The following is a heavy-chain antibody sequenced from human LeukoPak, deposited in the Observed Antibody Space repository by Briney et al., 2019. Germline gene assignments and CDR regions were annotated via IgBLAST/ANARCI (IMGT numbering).Heavy chain of an antibody. CDR3: ATYRQIQVSFEF. J-gene: IGHJ4*02. Sequence: GGSLRLSCAASGFTFSSFPMIWVRQAPGKGLEWVSSIFPSGDEIHYADSVKGRFTISRDNSKNTLSLQMDSLRAEDTAIYYCATYRQIQVSFEFWGQGTLVTVSS. D-gene: IGHD5-18*01. V-gene: IGHV3-23*01. CDR2: IFPSGDEI. CDR1: GFTFSSFP.